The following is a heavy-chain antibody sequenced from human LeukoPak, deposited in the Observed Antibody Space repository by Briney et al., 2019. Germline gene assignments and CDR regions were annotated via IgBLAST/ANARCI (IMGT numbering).Heavy chain of an antibody. V-gene: IGHV3-53*04. J-gene: IGHJ4*01. D-gene: IGHD3-9*01. CDR3: ARYFKHGKGFDY. CDR1: GFTVSSNY. CDR2: IYSGGST. Sequence: GGSLSPSRAVSGFTVSSNYISWVRQAPGKGLEWVSVIYSGGSTDYADSVKGRFTISRHNSKNTLYLQMNSLRTEDTAVYYCARYFKHGKGFDYWGHTVLVSFSS.